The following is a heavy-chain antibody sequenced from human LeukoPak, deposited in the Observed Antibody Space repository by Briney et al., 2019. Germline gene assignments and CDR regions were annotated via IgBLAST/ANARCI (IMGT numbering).Heavy chain of an antibody. D-gene: IGHD5-12*01. CDR3: ARTTEGYAGGPGYSYYYYMDV. Sequence: SETLSLTCTVSGASISSTSYYWGWIRQPPGKGLEWIGSTYYRGTTYYNPSLKSRVTISLDTSKNQFSLKLSSVTAADTAVYHCARTTEGYAGGPGYSYYYYMDVWGKGTTVTISS. V-gene: IGHV4-39*07. CDR2: TYYRGTT. J-gene: IGHJ6*03. CDR1: GASISSTSYY.